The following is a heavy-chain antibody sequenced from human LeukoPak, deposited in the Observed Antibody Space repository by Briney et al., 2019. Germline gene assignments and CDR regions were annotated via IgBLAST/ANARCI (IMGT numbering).Heavy chain of an antibody. CDR3: AASSYDSSGPRGS. CDR1: GDSISPSSYY. V-gene: IGHV4-39*01. J-gene: IGHJ1*01. D-gene: IGHD3-22*01. CDR2: IYFSGST. Sequence: SETLSLTCTVSGDSISPSSYYWGWIRQPPGKGLDWIGSIYFSGSTYYNPSLKSQVTISLDTSKNQFSLKLSSVTAADTAFYYCAASSYDSSGPRGSWGKGILVTVSS.